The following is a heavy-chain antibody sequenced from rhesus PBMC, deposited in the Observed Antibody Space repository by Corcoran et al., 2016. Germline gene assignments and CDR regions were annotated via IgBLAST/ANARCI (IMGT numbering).Heavy chain of an antibody. Sequence: QVQLQESGPGVVKPSETLSLTCAVSGYSISSGYDWRWIRQPPGKGLEGIGYIYGSSGSTTHNPSLKNRVTISKDTSKNQFSLKLSSVTAADTAVYYCARSGIAGTFGGLDSWGQGVVVTVSS. V-gene: IGHV4-76*01. CDR3: ARSGIAGTFGGLDS. CDR2: IYGSSGST. J-gene: IGHJ6*01. CDR1: GYSISSGYD. D-gene: IGHD1-14*01.